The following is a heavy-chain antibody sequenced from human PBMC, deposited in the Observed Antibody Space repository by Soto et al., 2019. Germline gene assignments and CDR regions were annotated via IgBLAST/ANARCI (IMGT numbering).Heavy chain of an antibody. CDR2: IIHSGST. CDR1: GGPLIGYN. Sequence: SETLNLTCAVCGGPLIGYNWSRIRQPPGKVREWIGEIIHSGSTNYNSSLKSRVTISVDTSKDQFSVKLSSVTAADTAVYYCARGTRGYSYGSLRGLNWFDPWGQGTLVTVSS. CDR3: ARGTRGYSYGSLRGLNWFDP. J-gene: IGHJ5*02. V-gene: IGHV4-34*12. D-gene: IGHD5-18*01.